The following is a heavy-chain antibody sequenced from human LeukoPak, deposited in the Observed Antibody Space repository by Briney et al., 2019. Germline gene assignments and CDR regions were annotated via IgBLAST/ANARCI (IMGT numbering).Heavy chain of an antibody. CDR2: ISYDGSNK. J-gene: IGHJ4*02. CDR1: GFTFSSYG. D-gene: IGHD2-15*01. V-gene: IGHV3-30*18. Sequence: GGSLRLSCAASGFTFSSYGMHWVRQAPGKGLEWVAVISYDGSNKYYADSVKGRFTISRDDSKNTLYLQMNSLRAEDTAVYYCANEPVIGSCYDWGQGTLVTVSS. CDR3: ANEPVIGSCYD.